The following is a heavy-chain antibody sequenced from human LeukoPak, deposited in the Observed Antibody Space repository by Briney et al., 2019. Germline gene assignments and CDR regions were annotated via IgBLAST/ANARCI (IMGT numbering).Heavy chain of an antibody. V-gene: IGHV1-18*01. Sequence: ASVKVSRKASGYTFTSYGISWVRQAPGQGLEWMGWISAYNGNTNYAQQLQGRVTMTTDTSTSTAYMELRSMRSDDTAVYYCARIYGPEWYFDYWGPGALVTVSS. CDR1: GYTFTSYG. CDR3: ARIYGPEWYFDY. CDR2: ISAYNGNT. D-gene: IGHD3-10*01. J-gene: IGHJ4*02.